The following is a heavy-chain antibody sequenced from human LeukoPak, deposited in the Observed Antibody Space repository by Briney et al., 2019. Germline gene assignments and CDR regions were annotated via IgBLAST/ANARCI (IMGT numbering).Heavy chain of an antibody. V-gene: IGHV4-4*02. Sequence: SETLSLTCGVSGGSISNTNWWSWVRQPPGKGLEWIGEINHSGSTNYNPSLKSRVTISVDTSTNQSSLKLSSVTAADTAVYYCASGRGIAAAGKVSGWFDPWGQGTLVTVSS. CDR3: ASGRGIAAAGKVSGWFDP. J-gene: IGHJ5*02. D-gene: IGHD6-13*01. CDR1: GGSISNTNW. CDR2: INHSGST.